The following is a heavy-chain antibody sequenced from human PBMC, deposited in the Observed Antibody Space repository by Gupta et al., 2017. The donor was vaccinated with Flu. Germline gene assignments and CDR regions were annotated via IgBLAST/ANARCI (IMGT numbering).Heavy chain of an antibody. V-gene: IGHV3-21*01. CDR2: ISSSSSYI. J-gene: IGHJ4*02. Sequence: EVQLVVSGRGLVKPGGSLRLSCAVSGFTLTTYYRHWVRQTPGKGLGWVSSISSSSSYIYYADSMKGRFTISRDNAKNSLSLQMSSLRAEDTAVYYCASGVDIGQQFDYWGQGTLVTVSS. CDR3: ASGVDIGQQFDY. D-gene: IGHD5-12*01. CDR1: GFTLTTYY.